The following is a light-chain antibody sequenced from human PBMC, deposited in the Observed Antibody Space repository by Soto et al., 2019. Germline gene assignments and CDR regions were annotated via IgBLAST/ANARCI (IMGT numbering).Light chain of an antibody. Sequence: EIVLTQSPATLSLSPGERAALSGRASQSLSTYLAWYQQKPGQAPRLLIYDASNRATGIPARFSGSGSGTDFTLTISRLEPEDFAVYYCQQYGSSRTFGQGTKVDI. V-gene: IGKV3-11*01. CDR3: QQYGSSRT. CDR2: DAS. J-gene: IGKJ1*01. CDR1: QSLSTY.